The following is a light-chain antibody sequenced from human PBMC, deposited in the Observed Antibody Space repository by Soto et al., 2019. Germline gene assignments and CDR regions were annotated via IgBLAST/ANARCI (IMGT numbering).Light chain of an antibody. CDR1: SSDVGSHNL. J-gene: IGLJ1*01. CDR2: EGS. Sequence: QSALTQPASVSGSPGQSITISCTGTSSDVGSHNLVSWYQQHPDRAPKLMIYEGSKRPSGVSHRFSGSKSGNTASLTISGLQAEDEADYFCCSYAGSSTYIFGSGTKVTVL. CDR3: CSYAGSSTYI. V-gene: IGLV2-23*01.